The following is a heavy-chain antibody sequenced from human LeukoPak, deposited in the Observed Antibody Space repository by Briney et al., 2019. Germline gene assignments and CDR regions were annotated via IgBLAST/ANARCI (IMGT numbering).Heavy chain of an antibody. V-gene: IGHV3-30-3*01. CDR1: GFTFSSYA. Sequence: GGSLRLSCAASGFTFSSYAMHWVRQAPGKGLEWVAVISYDGSNKYYADSVKGRFTISRDNSKNTLYLQMNSLRAEDTAVYYCARDLRRYCSGGSCYSGFDYWGQGTLVTVSS. J-gene: IGHJ4*02. CDR3: ARDLRRYCSGGSCYSGFDY. D-gene: IGHD2-15*01. CDR2: ISYDGSNK.